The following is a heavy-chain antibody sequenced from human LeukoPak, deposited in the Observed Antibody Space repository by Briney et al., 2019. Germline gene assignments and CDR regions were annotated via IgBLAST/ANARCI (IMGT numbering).Heavy chain of an antibody. CDR3: ARDDYGSGSYRY. CDR2: ISSSGSTI. CDR1: GFTFSSYE. Sequence: GGSLRLSCAASGFTFSSYEMDWVRQAPGKGLEWVSYISSSGSTIYYADSVKGRFTISRDNAKNSLYLQMNSLRAEDTAVYYCARDDYGSGSYRYWGQGTLVTVSS. V-gene: IGHV3-48*03. D-gene: IGHD3-10*01. J-gene: IGHJ4*02.